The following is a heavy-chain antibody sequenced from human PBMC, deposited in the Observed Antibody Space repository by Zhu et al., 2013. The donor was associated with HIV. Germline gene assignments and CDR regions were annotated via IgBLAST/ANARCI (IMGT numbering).Heavy chain of an antibody. V-gene: IGHV4-30-4*01. J-gene: IGHJ4*02. CDR2: IHHTGNT. D-gene: IGHD3-22*01. Sequence: QVQLQESGPGLVKPSQTLSLTCTVSGGSVSDADYYWTWIRQPLGKGLEWIGYIHHTGNTQYNPSLQSRVAISADKSRNQFSLTLRSVTAADTAIYYCARKSSGYLKLWGQGILVTVSS. CDR1: GGSVSDADYY. CDR3: ARKSSGYLKL.